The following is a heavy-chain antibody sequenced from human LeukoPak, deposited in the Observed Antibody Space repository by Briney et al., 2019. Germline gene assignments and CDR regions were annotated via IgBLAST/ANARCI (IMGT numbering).Heavy chain of an antibody. CDR3: ARDYGGPDY. CDR1: GFTFSSYA. V-gene: IGHV3-30*04. D-gene: IGHD4-23*01. CDR2: ISHDGSNK. Sequence: GGSLRLSCAASGFTFSSYAMHWVRQAPGKGLEWVAVISHDGSNKYYADSVKGRFTISRDDAKNSLYLQMSTLRAEDTAVYYCARDYGGPDYWGQGTLVTVSS. J-gene: IGHJ4*02.